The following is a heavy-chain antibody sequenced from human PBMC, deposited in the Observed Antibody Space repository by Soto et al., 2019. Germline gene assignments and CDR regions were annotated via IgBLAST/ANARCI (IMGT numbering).Heavy chain of an antibody. CDR3: AREDDYAMDV. Sequence: QVQLVESGGGLVRPGGSLRLSCEASGFTFRDYYMTWFRQAPGKGLEWLSYIDSSTKYTNYADSVKGRFTISRDNAKNSLYLQMNSLRADDTAVYYCAREDDYAMDVWGQGTMVTVSS. V-gene: IGHV3-11*05. CDR1: GFTFRDYY. CDR2: IDSSTKYT. J-gene: IGHJ6*02.